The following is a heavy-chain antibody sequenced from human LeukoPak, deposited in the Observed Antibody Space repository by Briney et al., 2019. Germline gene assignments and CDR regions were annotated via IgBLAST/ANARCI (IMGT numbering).Heavy chain of an antibody. CDR3: ARELTIFRVVTGFAFDY. CDR1: GFTFSSYG. D-gene: IGHD3-3*01. Sequence: PGGSLRLSCAASGFTFSSYGMLWVRQAPGKGLEWVAVISYDGSNKYYADSVKGRFTISRDNAKNSLYLQMNSLRAEDTAVYYCARELTIFRVVTGFAFDYWGQGTLVTVSS. J-gene: IGHJ4*02. CDR2: ISYDGSNK. V-gene: IGHV3-30*03.